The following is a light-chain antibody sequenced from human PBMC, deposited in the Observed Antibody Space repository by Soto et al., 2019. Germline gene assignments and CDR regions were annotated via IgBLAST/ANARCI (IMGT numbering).Light chain of an antibody. V-gene: IGKV1-5*01. CDR2: DAS. Sequence: DIQMTQSPSTLSASVGDRVTITCRASQSISSWLAWYQQKPGKAPKLLIYDASSLESGVPSRFSGSGSGTEFTLTISSLQPDDFATYYFQQYNSYSLTFGGGTQGQIK. J-gene: IGKJ4*01. CDR1: QSISSW. CDR3: QQYNSYSLT.